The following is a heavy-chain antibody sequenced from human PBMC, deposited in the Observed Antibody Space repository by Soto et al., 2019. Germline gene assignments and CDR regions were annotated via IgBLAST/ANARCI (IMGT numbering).Heavy chain of an antibody. Sequence: PGESLKISCQTSVYTFTNYWIGWVRPMPGRGLEWMGLIFPRESDTRYNSSFEGQVAISSDRSIATAYLQWTSLKASDTAIYFCARICSLVKPIHDWVQGTPGAGAS. CDR1: VYTFTNYW. J-gene: IGHJ4*03. D-gene: IGHD3-10*02. CDR3: ARICSLVKPIHD. CDR2: IFPRESDT. V-gene: IGHV5-51*01.